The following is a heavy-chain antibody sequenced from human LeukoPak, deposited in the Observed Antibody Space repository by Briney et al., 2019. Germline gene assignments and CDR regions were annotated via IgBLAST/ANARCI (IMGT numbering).Heavy chain of an antibody. V-gene: IGHV1-8*03. D-gene: IGHD3-3*01. CDR1: GYTFTSYD. CDR2: MNPNSGNT. Sequence: GASVKVSCKASGYTFTSYDINWVRQATGQGLEWMGWMNPNSGNTGYAQKFQGRVTITRNTSISTAYMELSSLRSEDTAVYYCARVPTYDFWSGYYHPFDYWGQGTLVTVSS. CDR3: ARVPTYDFWSGYYHPFDY. J-gene: IGHJ4*02.